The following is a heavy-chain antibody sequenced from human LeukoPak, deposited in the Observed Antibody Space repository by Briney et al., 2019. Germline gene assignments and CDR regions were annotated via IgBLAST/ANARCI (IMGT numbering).Heavy chain of an antibody. J-gene: IGHJ6*03. CDR2: ISRSGSTK. V-gene: IGHV3-11*01. CDR3: ARVLRYCSGGNCYSGGLGYMDV. Sequence: GGSLRLSCAASGFTFSDYNMRWIRQAPGKGLEWVSSISRSGSTKYYADSVKGRFTISRDNAKNSLFLQMNILRAEDTAVYYCARVLRYCSGGNCYSGGLGYMDVWGKGTTVTISS. D-gene: IGHD2-15*01. CDR1: GFTFSDYN.